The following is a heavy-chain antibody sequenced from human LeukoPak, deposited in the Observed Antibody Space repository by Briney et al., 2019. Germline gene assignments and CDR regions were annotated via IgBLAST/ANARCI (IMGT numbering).Heavy chain of an antibody. Sequence: SETLSLTCTVSGGSISRYYWSWIRRPPGKGLEWIGYIDDSGNTNYNPSLKSQVTISVDKSKNQFSLKLSFVTAADTAMYYCARSDYHNSGSHTVFDVFDIWGKGKRVTVSS. D-gene: IGHD3-10*01. V-gene: IGHV4-59*01. CDR1: GGSISRYY. J-gene: IGHJ3*02. CDR3: ARSDYHNSGSHTVFDVFDI. CDR2: IDDSGNT.